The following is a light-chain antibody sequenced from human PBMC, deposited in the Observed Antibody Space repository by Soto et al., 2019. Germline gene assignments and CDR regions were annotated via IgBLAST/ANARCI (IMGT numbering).Light chain of an antibody. CDR3: QQYGSSVLT. Sequence: EIVLTQSPGTVSLSPGERATLSCRASQSVSNSYLAWYQQKPGQAPRLLIYDASSRATGIPDRFSGSGSRTDFTLTISRLEPEDFAVYYCQQYGSSVLTFGGGTKVEIK. CDR1: QSVSNSY. V-gene: IGKV3-20*01. CDR2: DAS. J-gene: IGKJ4*01.